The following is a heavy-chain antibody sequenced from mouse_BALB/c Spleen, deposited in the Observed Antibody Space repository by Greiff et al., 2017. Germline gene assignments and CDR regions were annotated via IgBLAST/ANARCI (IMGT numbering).Heavy chain of an antibody. D-gene: IGHD1-2*01. CDR1: GYTFNSYW. V-gene: IGHV1-7*01. CDR2: INPSTGYT. Sequence: VQLQQSGAELAKPGASVQMSCKASGYTFNSYWMHWVKQRPGQGLEWIGYINPSTGYTEYNQKFKDKATLTADKSSSTAYMQLSSLTSEDSAVYYCASYYGRYFDVWGAGTTVTVSA. J-gene: IGHJ1*01. CDR3: ASYYGRYFDV.